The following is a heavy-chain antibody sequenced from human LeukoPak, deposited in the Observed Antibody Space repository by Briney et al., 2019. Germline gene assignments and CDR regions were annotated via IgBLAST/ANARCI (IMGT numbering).Heavy chain of an antibody. J-gene: IGHJ4*02. CDR3: ARLEVVVVAATSDFDY. CDR2: IYYSGST. V-gene: IGHV4-39*01. Sequence: SETLSLTCTVSGGSISSYYWGWIRQPPGKGLEWIGSIYYSGSTYYNPSLKSRVTISVDTSKNQFSLKLSSVTAADTAVYYCARLEVVVVAATSDFDYWGQGTLVTVSS. CDR1: GGSISSYY. D-gene: IGHD2-15*01.